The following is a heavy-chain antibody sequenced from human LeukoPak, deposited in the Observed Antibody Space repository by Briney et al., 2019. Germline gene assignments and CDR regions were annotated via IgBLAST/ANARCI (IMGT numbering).Heavy chain of an antibody. D-gene: IGHD4-17*01. CDR2: INHSGST. V-gene: IGHV4-34*01. J-gene: IGHJ4*02. CDR1: GGSFSGYY. CDR3: ARAGRTTVTLPFDY. Sequence: SETPSLTCAVYGGSFSGYYWSWIRQPPGKGLEWVGEINHSGSTNYNPSLKSRVTISVDTSKNQFSLKLSSMTAADTAVYYCARAGRTTVTLPFDYWGQGTLVTVSS.